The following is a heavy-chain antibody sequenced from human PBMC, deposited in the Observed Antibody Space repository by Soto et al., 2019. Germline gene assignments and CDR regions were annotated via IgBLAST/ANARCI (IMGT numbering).Heavy chain of an antibody. CDR1: GGSFSNYY. V-gene: IGHV4-34*01. D-gene: IGHD2-15*01. J-gene: IGHJ4*02. CDR3: ARGSGGSSGPLDY. Sequence: QVQLQQWGAGLLKPSETLSLTCAVYGGSFSNYYWSWIRQPPGKGLEWIGEINHSGSTNYNPSLTSRVTISVDPSKNQFSLKVNSVTAADTAVYYCARGSGGSSGPLDYWGQGTLVTVSS. CDR2: INHSGST.